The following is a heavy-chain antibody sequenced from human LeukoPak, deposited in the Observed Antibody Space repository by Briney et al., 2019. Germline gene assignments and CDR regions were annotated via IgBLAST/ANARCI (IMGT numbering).Heavy chain of an antibody. V-gene: IGHV3-30*02. Sequence: GGSLRLSCAASGFIFNSYGMHWVRQAPGKGLEWVAFIRYDGSNKYYADSVKGRFTISRDNSKNTLYLQMNSLRAEDTAVYYCAELGRDDYWGQGTLVTVSS. J-gene: IGHJ4*02. D-gene: IGHD1-26*01. CDR1: GFIFNSYG. CDR2: IRYDGSNK. CDR3: AELGRDDY.